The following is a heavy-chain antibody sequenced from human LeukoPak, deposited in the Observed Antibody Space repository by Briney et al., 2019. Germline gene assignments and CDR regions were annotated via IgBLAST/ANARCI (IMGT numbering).Heavy chain of an antibody. CDR3: ARPPFGYSYGEGAFDI. J-gene: IGHJ3*02. D-gene: IGHD5-18*01. CDR1: GFTFSSYS. CDR2: ISSSSSYI. Sequence: PGGSLRLSCAASGFTFSSYSMNWVRQAPGKGLEWVSSISSSSSYIYYADSVKGRFTISRDNAKNSLYLQMNSLRAEDTAVYYCARPPFGYSYGEGAFDIWGQGTMVTVSS. V-gene: IGHV3-21*01.